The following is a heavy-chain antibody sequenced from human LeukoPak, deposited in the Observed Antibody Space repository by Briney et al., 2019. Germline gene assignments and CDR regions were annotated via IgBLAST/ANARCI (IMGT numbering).Heavy chain of an antibody. D-gene: IGHD1-26*01. J-gene: IGHJ4*02. CDR1: GYTFTDYY. V-gene: IGHV1-2*02. CDR3: ARLSGSYVSHFDY. Sequence: ASVKVSCKASGYTFTDYYMHWMRQAPGQGLEWMGWINPNSGGTNYAQKFQGRVTMTRDSSISTACMEPSRLRSDDTAVYYCARLSGSYVSHFDYWGQGTLVTVSS. CDR2: INPNSGGT.